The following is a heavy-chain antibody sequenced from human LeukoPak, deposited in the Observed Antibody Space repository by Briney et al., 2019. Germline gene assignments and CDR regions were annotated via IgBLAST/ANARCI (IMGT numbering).Heavy chain of an antibody. D-gene: IGHD1-26*01. CDR3: AKGDRYSGSYSDYFDY. CDR1: GFTFSSYG. J-gene: IGHJ4*02. CDR2: ISDDGSNK. Sequence: GGSLRLSCAASGFTFSSYGMHWVRQAPGKGLEWVAVISDDGSNKYYADSVKGRFTISRDNPKNTLHLQMNSLRGEDTAVYYCAKGDRYSGSYSDYFDYWGQGTLVTVSP. V-gene: IGHV3-30*18.